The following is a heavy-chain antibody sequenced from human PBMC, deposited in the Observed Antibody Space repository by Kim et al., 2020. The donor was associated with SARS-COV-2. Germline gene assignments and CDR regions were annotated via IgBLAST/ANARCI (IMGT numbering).Heavy chain of an antibody. CDR3: ARAGPSSYYDILTGYYSGDASRFDP. Sequence: GGSLRLSCAASGFTFSDYYMSWIRQAPGKGLEWVSYISSSGSTIYYADSVKGRFTISRDNAKNSLYLQMNSLRAEDTAVYYCARAGPSSYYDILTGYYSGDASRFDPWGQGTLVTVSS. CDR1: GFTFSDYY. CDR2: ISSSGSTI. J-gene: IGHJ5*02. D-gene: IGHD3-9*01. V-gene: IGHV3-11*01.